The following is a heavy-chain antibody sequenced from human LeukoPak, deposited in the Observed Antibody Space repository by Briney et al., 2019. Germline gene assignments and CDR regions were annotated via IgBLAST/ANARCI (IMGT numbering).Heavy chain of an antibody. CDR2: IYYSGST. V-gene: IGHV4-59*01. CDR3: ARDPSSAYHGDPHYYYGMDV. D-gene: IGHD4-17*01. Sequence: SETLPLTCTVSGGSISSYYWSWIRQPPGKGLEWIGYIYYSGSTNYNPSLKSRVTISVDTSKNQFSLKLSSVTAADTAVYYCARDPSSAYHGDPHYYYGMDVWGQGTTVIVSS. J-gene: IGHJ6*02. CDR1: GGSISSYY.